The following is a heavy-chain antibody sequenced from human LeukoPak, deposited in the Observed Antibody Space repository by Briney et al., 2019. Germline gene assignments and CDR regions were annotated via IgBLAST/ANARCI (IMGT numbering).Heavy chain of an antibody. CDR2: IRYDGSNK. CDR1: GFTFSSYG. Sequence: GGSLRLSCAASGFTFSSYGMHWVRQAPGKGLEWVAFIRYDGSNKYYADSVKGRFTISRDNSKNTLYLQMNSLRAEDTAVYYCAKDPTSNYYDSSVDYWGQGTLVTVSS. CDR3: AKDPTSNYYDSSVDY. D-gene: IGHD3-22*01. J-gene: IGHJ4*02. V-gene: IGHV3-30*02.